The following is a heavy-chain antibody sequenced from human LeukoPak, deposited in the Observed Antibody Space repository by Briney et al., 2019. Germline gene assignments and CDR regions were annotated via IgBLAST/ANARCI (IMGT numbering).Heavy chain of an antibody. D-gene: IGHD4-17*01. V-gene: IGHV1-2*02. CDR1: GYTFTGYY. CDR2: INPNSGGT. CDR3: ARGSTVTKGGYNWFDP. Sequence: PLASVKVSCKASGYTFTGYYMHWVRQAPGQGLEWMGWINPNSGGTNYAQKFQGRVTMTRDTSISTAYMELSRLRSDDTAVYYCARGSTVTKGGYNWFDPWGQGTLVTVSS. J-gene: IGHJ5*02.